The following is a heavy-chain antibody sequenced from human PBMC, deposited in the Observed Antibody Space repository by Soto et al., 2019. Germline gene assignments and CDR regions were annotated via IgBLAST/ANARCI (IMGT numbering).Heavy chain of an antibody. Sequence: QVQLQQWGAGLLKPSETLSLTCAVYGGSISGHYWYWIRQPPGKGLEWIGEINHSGRTNYNPSLKRRVTISVDTSRNQVSLNLGSVTAADTAVYSCARGNIAAALVYWGQGTLVTVSS. CDR3: ARGNIAAALVY. CDR2: INHSGRT. CDR1: GGSISGHY. V-gene: IGHV4-34*01. J-gene: IGHJ4*02. D-gene: IGHD6-13*01.